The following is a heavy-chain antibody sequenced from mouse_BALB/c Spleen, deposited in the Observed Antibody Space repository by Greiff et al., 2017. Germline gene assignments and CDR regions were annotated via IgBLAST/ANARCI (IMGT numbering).Heavy chain of an antibody. CDR3: ARGWDEGYFDV. CDR1: GYTFTSYW. D-gene: IGHD4-1*01. V-gene: IGHV1S81*02. Sequence: QVQLQQPGAELVKPGASVKLSCKASGYTFTSYWMHWVQQRPGQGLEWIGEINPSNGRTNYNEKFKSKAILTVDKSASTAYMQLSSLTSEDAAVYYCARGWDEGYFDVWGAGTTVTVSS. J-gene: IGHJ1*01. CDR2: INPSNGRT.